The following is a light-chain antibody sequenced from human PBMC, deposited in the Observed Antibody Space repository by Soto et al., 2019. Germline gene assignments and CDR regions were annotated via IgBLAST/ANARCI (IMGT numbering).Light chain of an antibody. CDR3: QHYVNWPLT. CDR1: QTISSW. V-gene: IGKV1-5*01. J-gene: IGKJ4*01. CDR2: DAS. Sequence: DIHMTQSPSTLSASVGDRVTITCRASQTISSWLAWYQQKPGKAPELLIYDASTLESGVPSRFSGSGSGTEFSLTISSLQPDDFAVYYCQHYVNWPLTFGGGTKVDIK.